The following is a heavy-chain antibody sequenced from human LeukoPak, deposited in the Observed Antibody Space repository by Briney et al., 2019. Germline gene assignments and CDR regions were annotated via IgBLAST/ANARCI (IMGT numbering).Heavy chain of an antibody. J-gene: IGHJ6*03. CDR1: GFTFSSYS. D-gene: IGHD2-2*02. V-gene: IGHV3-48*04. CDR3: AREYCSSTSCYRGYYYYYMDV. CDR2: ISSSGSTI. Sequence: GGSLRLSCAASGFTFSSYSMNWVRQAPGKGLEWVSYISSSGSTIYYADSVKGRFTISRDNAKNSLYLQMNSLRAEDTAVYYCAREYCSSTSCYRGYYYYYMDVWGKGTTVTVSS.